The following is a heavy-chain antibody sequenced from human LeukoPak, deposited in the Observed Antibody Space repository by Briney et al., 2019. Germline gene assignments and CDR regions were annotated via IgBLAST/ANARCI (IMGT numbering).Heavy chain of an antibody. Sequence: GGSLRLPCVVSGFPFSTHAMAWARQAPGKGLERVSDISGPGGPTLYAASVKGRFTIPRENPKNTLFLQMNSLSPDDTAVYYCARDPGVIPVHYMDVWGKGTTVIVSS. J-gene: IGHJ6*03. CDR1: GFPFSTHA. V-gene: IGHV3-23*01. CDR2: ISGPGGPT. D-gene: IGHD4-23*01. CDR3: ARDPGVIPVHYMDV.